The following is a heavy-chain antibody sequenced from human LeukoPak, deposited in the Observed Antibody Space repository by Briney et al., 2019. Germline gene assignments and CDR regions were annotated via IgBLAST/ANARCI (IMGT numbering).Heavy chain of an antibody. CDR1: GYTFNNYG. Sequence: GASVKVSCKASGYTFNNYGTSWVRQAPGQGLEWMGRISAYNGNTNYAQKVQGRVTMTTDISTSTAYMELRSLRSDDTAVYYCARDSADCSGGSCYSAEYFHHWGQGTLVTVSS. CDR3: ARDSADCSGGSCYSAEYFHH. D-gene: IGHD2-15*01. V-gene: IGHV1-18*01. CDR2: ISAYNGNT. J-gene: IGHJ1*01.